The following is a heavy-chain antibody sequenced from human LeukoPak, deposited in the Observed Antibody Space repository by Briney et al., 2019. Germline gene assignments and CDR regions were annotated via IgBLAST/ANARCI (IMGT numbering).Heavy chain of an antibody. CDR1: GYSLNKLS. CDR3: ARFGGTSRARNYYSYYYMDV. Sequence: GASVKVSCKVSGYSLNKLSMHWVRQAPGKGLEWMGGFDPEDGETIYAEKFQDRVAMTRDTSISTAYMELSSLRSEDTAVYYCARFGGTSRARNYYSYYYMDVWGKGTTVTVSS. J-gene: IGHJ6*03. D-gene: IGHD2-2*01. CDR2: FDPEDGET. V-gene: IGHV1-24*01.